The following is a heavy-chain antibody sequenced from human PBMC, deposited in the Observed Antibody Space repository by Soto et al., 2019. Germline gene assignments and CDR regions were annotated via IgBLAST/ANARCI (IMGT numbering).Heavy chain of an antibody. CDR1: GGTFSTSA. CDR2: IIPIFRTP. V-gene: IGHV1-69*12. CDR3: ARDKDRLQLGGNYYYMLDV. D-gene: IGHD5-12*01. Sequence: QVQLEQSGAEVKTPGSSVKVACKASGGTFSTSAISWVRQAPGQGLEWMGGIIPIFRTPDYAQKFQGRVTVIADESTSTVYMELSGLRSDDTAVYSCARDKDRLQLGGNYYYMLDVWGQGTTVTVSS. J-gene: IGHJ6*02.